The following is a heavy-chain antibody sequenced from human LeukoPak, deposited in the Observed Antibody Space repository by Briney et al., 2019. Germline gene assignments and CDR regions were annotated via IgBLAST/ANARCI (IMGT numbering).Heavy chain of an antibody. CDR1: GGSISSGGYY. J-gene: IGHJ4*02. V-gene: IGHV4-31*03. Sequence: ASETLSLTCTVSGGSISSGGYYWSWIRQHPGKGLEWIGYIYYSGSTYYNPSLKSRVTIPVDTSKNQFSLKLSSVTAADTAVYYCARGYGDYLSFDYWGQGTLVTVSS. CDR2: IYYSGST. CDR3: ARGYGDYLSFDY. D-gene: IGHD4-17*01.